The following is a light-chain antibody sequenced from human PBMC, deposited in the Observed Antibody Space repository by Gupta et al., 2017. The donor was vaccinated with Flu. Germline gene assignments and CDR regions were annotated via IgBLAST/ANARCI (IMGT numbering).Light chain of an antibody. J-gene: IGLJ3*02. CDR1: SSNIGSNT. Sequence: QSVLTQPPSASGTPGQRVTISCSGSSSNIGSNTVNLYQQLPRTAPKLLIYSNNQRPSGVPDRFSASKSGTSASLAISGLQSEDEADYYCAAWDDSLNGWVFGGGTKLTVL. CDR2: SNN. V-gene: IGLV1-44*01. CDR3: AAWDDSLNGWV.